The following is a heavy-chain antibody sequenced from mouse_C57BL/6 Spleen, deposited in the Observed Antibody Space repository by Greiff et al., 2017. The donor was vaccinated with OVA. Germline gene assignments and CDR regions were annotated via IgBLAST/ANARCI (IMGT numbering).Heavy chain of an antibody. CDR1: GYTFTDYN. D-gene: IGHD6-1*01. CDR3: ARRGLDWFAY. CDR2: INPNNGGT. Sequence: EVQLQQSGPELVKPGASVKIPCKASGYTFTDYNMDWVKQSHGKSLEWIGDINPNNGGTIYNQKFKGKATLTVDKSSSTAYMELRSLTSEDTAVYYCARRGLDWFAYWGQGTLVTVSA. J-gene: IGHJ3*01. V-gene: IGHV1-18*01.